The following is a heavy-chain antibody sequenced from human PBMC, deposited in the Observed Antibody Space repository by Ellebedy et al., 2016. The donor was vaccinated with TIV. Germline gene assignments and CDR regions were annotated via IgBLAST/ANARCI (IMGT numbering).Heavy chain of an antibody. J-gene: IGHJ4*02. CDR1: GYTFTSYY. D-gene: IGHD3-3*01. CDR3: ARDDLEDFWSGYPDY. V-gene: IGHV1-46*04. CDR2: VNASGGST. Sequence: AASVKVSCKASGYTFTSYYIHWVRHAPGQGLEWMGIVNASGGSTSYAQKLQGRVTMTRDTSTSTVYMELSSLRYEDTAVYYCARDDLEDFWSGYPDYWGQGTLVTVSS.